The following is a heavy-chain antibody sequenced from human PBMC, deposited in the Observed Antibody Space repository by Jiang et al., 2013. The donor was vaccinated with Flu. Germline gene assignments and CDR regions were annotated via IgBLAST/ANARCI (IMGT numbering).Heavy chain of an antibody. J-gene: IGHJ4*02. CDR1: GGTFSSYS. D-gene: IGHD2-2*01. CDR2: IIPIFGRP. CDR3: ARGSSDCSSTNCPFDY. V-gene: IGHV1-69*06. Sequence: GAEVKKPGSSVKVSCKASGGTFSSYSINWLRQAPGQGLEWMGGIIPIFGRPNYAQKFQGRVTINAVKSTSTTYMEVSSLRPEDTAVYYCARGSSDCSSTNCPFDYWGQGTLVTVSS.